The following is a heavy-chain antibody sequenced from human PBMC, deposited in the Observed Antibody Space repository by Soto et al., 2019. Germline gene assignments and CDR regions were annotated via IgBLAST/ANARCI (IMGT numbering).Heavy chain of an antibody. Sequence: PSQTLSLTCGISGDSVSSNNVAWNWIRQSPSRGLEWLGRTFFRSKWYNEYAASVKSRIAINPDTSQNQFSLQLNSVTPGDTAVYYCAKAGLYCSGGTCFSLDYWGQGILVTVSS. J-gene: IGHJ4*02. V-gene: IGHV6-1*01. CDR3: AKAGLYCSGGTCFSLDY. CDR1: GDSVSSNNVA. D-gene: IGHD2-15*01. CDR2: TFFRSKWYN.